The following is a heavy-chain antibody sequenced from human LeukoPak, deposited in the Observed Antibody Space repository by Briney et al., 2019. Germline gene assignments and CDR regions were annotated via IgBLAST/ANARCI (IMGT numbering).Heavy chain of an antibody. J-gene: IGHJ6*02. Sequence: GGSLRLSCVASGLAFSSYSMHWVRQTPGKGLEWVSIIYYDGSTYYADSVKGRFTISRDNSKNTMYLQMNSLRAEDTAVYYCARPLRINCGMDVWGQGTTVTVSS. CDR1: GLAFSSYS. D-gene: IGHD3-3*01. CDR2: IYYDGST. CDR3: ARPLRINCGMDV. V-gene: IGHV3-53*01.